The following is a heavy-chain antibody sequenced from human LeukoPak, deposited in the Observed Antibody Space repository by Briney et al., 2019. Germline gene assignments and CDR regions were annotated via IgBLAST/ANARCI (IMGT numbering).Heavy chain of an antibody. J-gene: IGHJ6*03. V-gene: IGHV1-69*02. CDR3: ARATSEIPAAALTGSKYYYYYYMDV. Sequence: SVKVSCKASGGTFSYYTISWVRQAPGQGLEWMGRIIPFLGITNYAQKFQGRVTITADKSTSTAYMELSSLRSEDMAVYYCARATSEIPAAALTGSKYYYYYYMDVWDKGTTVTVSS. CDR2: IIPFLGIT. D-gene: IGHD2-2*01. CDR1: GGTFSYYT.